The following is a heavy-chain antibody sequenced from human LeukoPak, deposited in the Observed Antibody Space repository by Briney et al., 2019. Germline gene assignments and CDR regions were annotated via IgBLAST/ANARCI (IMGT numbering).Heavy chain of an antibody. CDR3: ARHPYDILTGPSFDY. J-gene: IGHJ4*02. CDR2: INRDGRST. V-gene: IGHV3-74*01. Sequence: PGGSLRLSCVASGFTFSSDWMHWVRQAPGKGLVWVSRINRDGRSTTYADSVKGRFTISRDNAKNTLYLQMNSLRAVDTAVYYCARHPYDILTGPSFDYWGQGTLVTVSS. CDR1: GFTFSSDW. D-gene: IGHD3-9*01.